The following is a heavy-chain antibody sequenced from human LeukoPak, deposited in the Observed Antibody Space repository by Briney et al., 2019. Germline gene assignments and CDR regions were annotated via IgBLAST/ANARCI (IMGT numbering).Heavy chain of an antibody. D-gene: IGHD2-2*02. CDR1: GFTFSSYS. V-gene: IGHV3-21*01. Sequence: GRSLRLSCAASGFTFSSYSMNWVRQAPGKGLEWVSSISSSSSYIYYADSVKGRFTISRDNAKNSLYLQMNSLRAEDTAVYYCARDTKPTLGYCSSTSCYIDYWGQGTLVTVSS. CDR3: ARDTKPTLGYCSSTSCYIDY. CDR2: ISSSSSYI. J-gene: IGHJ4*02.